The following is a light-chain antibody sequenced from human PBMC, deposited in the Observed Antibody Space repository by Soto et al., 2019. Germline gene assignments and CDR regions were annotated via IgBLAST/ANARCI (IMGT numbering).Light chain of an antibody. Sequence: QSVLTQPPSASGSPGQSVTISCTGTRSDVGGYHYVSWYQPCSGKAPKLMIYEVSKRPSGVPDRFSGSKSGNTASLTVSGLQAEDECDYYCSTYAGTNVIFGGGTKVTVL. CDR1: RSDVGGYHY. V-gene: IGLV2-8*01. CDR3: STYAGTNVI. CDR2: EVS. J-gene: IGLJ2*01.